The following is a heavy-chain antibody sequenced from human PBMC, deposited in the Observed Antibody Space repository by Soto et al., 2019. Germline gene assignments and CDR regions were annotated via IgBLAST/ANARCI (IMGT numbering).Heavy chain of an antibody. D-gene: IGHD3-9*01. V-gene: IGHV3-33*01. CDR3: ARGRGRYYDILTGPPSLYYYYGMDV. J-gene: IGHJ6*02. CDR1: GFTFSSYG. CDR2: IWYDGSNK. Sequence: SGGSLRLSCAASGFTFSSYGMHWVRQAPGKGLEWVAVIWYDGSNKYYADSVKGRFTISRDNSKNTLYLQMNSLRAEDTAVYYCARGRGRYYDILTGPPSLYYYYGMDVWGQGTTVTVSS.